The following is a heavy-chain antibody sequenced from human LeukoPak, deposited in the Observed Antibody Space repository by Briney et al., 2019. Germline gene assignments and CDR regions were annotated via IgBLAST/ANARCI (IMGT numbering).Heavy chain of an antibody. Sequence: PGGSLRLSCAASGFTFSSYAMHWVRQAPGKGLEWVALILYDGSNKNYADSVKGRFTISRDNSKNTLYLQMNSLRAEDTAVYYCARAPLYGGNLYYFDYWGQGTLVTVSS. CDR1: GFTFSSYA. CDR3: ARAPLYGGNLYYFDY. J-gene: IGHJ4*02. CDR2: ILYDGSNK. D-gene: IGHD4-23*01. V-gene: IGHV3-30*14.